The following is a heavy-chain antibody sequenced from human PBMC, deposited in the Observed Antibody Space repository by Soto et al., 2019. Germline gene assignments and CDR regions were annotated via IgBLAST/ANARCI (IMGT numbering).Heavy chain of an antibody. J-gene: IGHJ4*02. CDR3: ARGRYDFWSGYRYGQDFDY. D-gene: IGHD3-3*01. CDR1: GGSFSGYY. CDR2: INHSGST. V-gene: IGHV4-34*01. Sequence: SETLSLTCAVYGGSFSGYYWSWIRQPPGKGLEWIGEINHSGSTNYNPSLKSRVTISVDTSKNQFSLKLSSVTAADTAVYYCARGRYDFWSGYRYGQDFDYWGQGTLVTDSS.